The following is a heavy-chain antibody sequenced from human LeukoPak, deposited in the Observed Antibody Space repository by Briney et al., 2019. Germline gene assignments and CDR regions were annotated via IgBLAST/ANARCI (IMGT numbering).Heavy chain of an antibody. D-gene: IGHD6-13*01. J-gene: IGHJ5*02. CDR1: GFTFSSYA. V-gene: IGHV3-74*01. Sequence: GGSLRLSCAASGFTFSSYAMNWVRQAPGKGLVWVSRINSDGSSTSYADSVKGRFTVSRDNAKNSLFLQMNSLRADDTAVYYCARIIGVTGTDWFDPWGQGTLVTVSS. CDR3: ARIIGVTGTDWFDP. CDR2: INSDGSST.